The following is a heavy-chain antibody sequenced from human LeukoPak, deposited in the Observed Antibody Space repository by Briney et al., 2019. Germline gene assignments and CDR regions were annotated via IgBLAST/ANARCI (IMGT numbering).Heavy chain of an antibody. D-gene: IGHD3-10*01. CDR1: GFTFSDYY. J-gene: IGHJ3*02. V-gene: IGHV3-11*05. CDR2: ISRGSDDK. Sequence: PGGSLRLSCAGSGFTFSDYYMAWIRQTPGKGRQRVSFISRGSDDKAYADSVKGRFTISRDNGKNSLYLQMNSLTAEDTAVYYCAGEFGISRAFDIWGQGTMVTVSS. CDR3: AGEFGISRAFDI.